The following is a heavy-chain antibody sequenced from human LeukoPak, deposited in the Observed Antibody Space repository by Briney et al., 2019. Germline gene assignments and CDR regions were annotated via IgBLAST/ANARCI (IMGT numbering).Heavy chain of an antibody. CDR2: IIPIFGTA. Sequence: GSSVKVSCKASGGTFISYAISWVRQAPGQGLEWMGGIIPIFGTANYAQKFQGRVTITADESTSTAYMELSSLRSEDTAVYYCARTDIVVVPAAMIYYYYGMDVWGQGTTVTVSS. J-gene: IGHJ6*02. D-gene: IGHD2-2*01. V-gene: IGHV1-69*01. CDR3: ARTDIVVVPAAMIYYYYGMDV. CDR1: GGTFISYA.